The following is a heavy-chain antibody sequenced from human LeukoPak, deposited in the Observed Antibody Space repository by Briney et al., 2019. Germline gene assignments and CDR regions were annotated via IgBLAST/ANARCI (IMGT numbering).Heavy chain of an antibody. V-gene: IGHV1-69*05. Sequence: ASVKVSCKASGGTFSSYAISWVRQAPGQGLEWMGRIIPIFGTANYAQKFQGRVTITTDESTSTAYMELSSLRSEDTAVYYCAXDLVRGPSGYSYGYRXLXXWGQXXLVT. J-gene: IGHJ1*01. CDR2: IIPIFGTA. CDR3: AXDLVRGPSGYSYGYRXLXX. D-gene: IGHD5-18*01. CDR1: GGTFSSYA.